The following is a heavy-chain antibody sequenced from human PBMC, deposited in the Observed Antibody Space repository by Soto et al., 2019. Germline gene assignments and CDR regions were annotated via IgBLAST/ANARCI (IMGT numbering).Heavy chain of an antibody. V-gene: IGHV4-39*01. D-gene: IGHD5-18*01. Sequence: PSETLSLTCTVSGGSISSSSYYWGWIRQPPGKGLEWIGSIYYSGSTYYNPSLKSRVTISVDTSKNQFSLKLSSVTAADTAVYYCARLQGKVQLWLDYYYGMDVWGQGTTVTVSS. CDR3: ARLQGKVQLWLDYYYGMDV. J-gene: IGHJ6*02. CDR2: IYYSGST. CDR1: GGSISSSSYY.